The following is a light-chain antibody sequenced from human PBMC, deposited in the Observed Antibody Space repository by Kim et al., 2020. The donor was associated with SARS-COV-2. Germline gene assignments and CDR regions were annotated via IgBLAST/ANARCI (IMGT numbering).Light chain of an antibody. Sequence: QSVLTQPPSVSGAPGQGVTISCTGSSSNIGAGYDVHWYQQLPGTAPKLLIYDDSNRPSGVPDRFSGSESGTTASLAITGLQAEDEADYYCHSYDSSLSGSVVFGGGTQLTVL. CDR3: HSYDSSLSGSVV. CDR2: DDS. CDR1: SSNIGAGYD. J-gene: IGLJ2*01. V-gene: IGLV1-40*01.